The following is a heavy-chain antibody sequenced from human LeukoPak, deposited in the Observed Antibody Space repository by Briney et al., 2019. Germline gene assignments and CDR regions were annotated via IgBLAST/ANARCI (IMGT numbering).Heavy chain of an antibody. D-gene: IGHD3-22*01. CDR1: GFTFSSYA. CDR3: AKLLYYYDSSQPY. J-gene: IGHJ4*02. Sequence: GRSLRLSCAASGFTFSSYAMHWVRQAPGKVLEWVAVISYDGSNKYYADSVKGRFTISRDNSKNTLYMQMNSLRAEDTAVYYCAKLLYYYDSSQPYWGQGTLVTVSS. V-gene: IGHV3-30*04. CDR2: ISYDGSNK.